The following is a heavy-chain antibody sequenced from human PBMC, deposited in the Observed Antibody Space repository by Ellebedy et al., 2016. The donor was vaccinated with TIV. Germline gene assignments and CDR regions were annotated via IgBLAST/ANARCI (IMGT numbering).Heavy chain of an antibody. CDR1: GGSISSSSYY. J-gene: IGHJ6*03. V-gene: IGHV4-39*01. CDR3: ASHMDV. CDR2: IYYSGST. Sequence: GSLRLSXTVSGGSISSSSYYWGWIRQPPGKGLEWIGSIYYSGSTYYNPSLKSRVTISVDTSKNQFSLKLSSVTAADTAMYYCASHMDVWGKGTTVTVSS.